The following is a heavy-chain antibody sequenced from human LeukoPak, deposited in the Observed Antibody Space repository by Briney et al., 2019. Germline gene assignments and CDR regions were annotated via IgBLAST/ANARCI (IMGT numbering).Heavy chain of an antibody. Sequence: GASVKVSCKTSEGSFSTHTVSWVRQAPGQGLEWIGGFIPIFDESRYAHKFQGRVTITTDDSTNTAYMELSSLRSDDTAVYYCATGRVYGDFDYWGQGTLVTVSS. CDR3: ATGRVYGDFDY. V-gene: IGHV1-69*05. J-gene: IGHJ4*02. CDR1: EGSFSTHT. D-gene: IGHD4-17*01. CDR2: FIPIFDES.